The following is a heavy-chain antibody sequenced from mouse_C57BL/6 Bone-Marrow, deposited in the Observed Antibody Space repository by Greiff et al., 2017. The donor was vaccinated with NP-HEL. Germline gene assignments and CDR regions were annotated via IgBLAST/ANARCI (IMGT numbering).Heavy chain of an antibody. J-gene: IGHJ3*01. CDR3: ARHGEAY. Sequence: EVMLVESGGGLVQPGGSLKLSCAASGFTFSDYYMYWVRQTPEKRLEWVAYISNGGGSTYYPDTVKGRFTISRDNAKNTLYLQMSRLKSEDTAMYYCARHGEAYWGQGTLVTVSA. CDR1: GFTFSDYY. V-gene: IGHV5-12*01. CDR2: ISNGGGST.